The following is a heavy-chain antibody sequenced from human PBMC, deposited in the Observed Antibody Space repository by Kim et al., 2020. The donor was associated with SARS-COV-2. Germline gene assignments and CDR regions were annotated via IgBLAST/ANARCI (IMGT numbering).Heavy chain of an antibody. D-gene: IGHD3-10*01. CDR1: GGSFSGYY. Sequence: SETLSLTCAVYGGSFSGYYWSWIRQPPGKGLEWIGEINHSGSTNYNPSLKSRVTISVDTSKNQFSLKLSSVTAADTAVYYCARGHYDGSGSYPPYYYYGMGVWGQGTTVTVSS. CDR2: INHSGST. J-gene: IGHJ6*02. CDR3: ARGHYDGSGSYPPYYYYGMGV. V-gene: IGHV4-34*01.